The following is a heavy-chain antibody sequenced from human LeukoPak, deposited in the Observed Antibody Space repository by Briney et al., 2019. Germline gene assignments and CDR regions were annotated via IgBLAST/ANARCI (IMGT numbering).Heavy chain of an antibody. CDR2: ISYSGGDYT. J-gene: IGHJ4*02. V-gene: IGHV3-23*01. CDR1: GFTFSNYA. D-gene: IGHD3-10*01. Sequence: PGGSLRLSCAASGFTFSNYAMNWVRQAPGKGLEWVSSISYSGGDYTYYADSVKGRFTISRDNSKNTLYLQMNSLRAEDTAVYYCARELLWFGERLFDYWGQGTLVTVSS. CDR3: ARELLWFGERLFDY.